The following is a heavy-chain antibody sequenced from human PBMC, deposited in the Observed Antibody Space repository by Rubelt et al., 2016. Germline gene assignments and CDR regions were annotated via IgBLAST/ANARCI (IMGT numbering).Heavy chain of an antibody. V-gene: IGHV3-48*04. J-gene: IGHJ4*02. CDR2: ISSSSSST. CDR1: GFPFSDYS. Sequence: EAQVVESGGGLVQPGGSMRLSCAASGFPFSDYSMNWVRQAPGKGLEWVSYISSSSSSTYYADSVKGRFAISTDNATNSPYLQMNSLRAEDTAVHDCARAVWVTIFGVITWWGQGTLVTVSS. CDR3: ARAVWVTIFGVITW. D-gene: IGHD3-3*01.